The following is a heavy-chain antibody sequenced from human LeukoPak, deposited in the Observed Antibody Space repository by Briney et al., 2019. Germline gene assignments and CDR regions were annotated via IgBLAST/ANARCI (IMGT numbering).Heavy chain of an antibody. CDR2: IIPIFGTA. V-gene: IGHV1-69*06. CDR1: GGTFSSYA. D-gene: IGHD2-2*01. Sequence: SVKVSCKASGGTFSSYAISWVRQAPGQGLEWMGGIIPIFGTANYAQKFQGRVTITADKSTSTAYMELSSLRSEDTAVYYCARDRRPVVPAAMGLLDYWGQGTLVTVSS. J-gene: IGHJ4*02. CDR3: ARDRRPVVPAAMGLLDY.